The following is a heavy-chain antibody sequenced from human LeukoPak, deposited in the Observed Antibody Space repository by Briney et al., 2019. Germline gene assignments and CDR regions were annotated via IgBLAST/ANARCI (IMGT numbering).Heavy chain of an antibody. CDR3: ARHHKGGDSSGHYYVNYFDS. CDR2: IYTSGGT. V-gene: IGHV4-4*07. Sequence: SETLSLTCTVSGGSISSYHWSWIRQPAGKGLEWIGHIYTSGGTNYNPSLNGRVSMSVDMSRNQYSLKLSSVTAADTAVYYCARHHKGGDSSGHYYVNYFDSWGQGTLVTASS. D-gene: IGHD3-22*01. CDR1: GGSISSYH. J-gene: IGHJ4*02.